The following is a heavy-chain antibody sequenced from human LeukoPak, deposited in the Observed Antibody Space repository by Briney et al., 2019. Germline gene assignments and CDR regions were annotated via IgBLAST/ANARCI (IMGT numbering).Heavy chain of an antibody. V-gene: IGHV3-21*01. Sequence: NPGGSPRLSCAASGFTFSSYSMNWVRQAPGKGLEWVSSISSSSSYIYYADSVKGRFTISRDNAKNSLYLQMNSLRAEDTAVYYCARDLGAPRDIGYSSSWNHPGVDYWGQGTLVTVSS. J-gene: IGHJ4*02. CDR3: ARDLGAPRDIGYSSSWNHPGVDY. D-gene: IGHD6-13*01. CDR2: ISSSSSYI. CDR1: GFTFSSYS.